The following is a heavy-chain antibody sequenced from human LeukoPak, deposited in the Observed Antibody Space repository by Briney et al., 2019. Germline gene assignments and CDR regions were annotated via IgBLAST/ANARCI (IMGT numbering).Heavy chain of an antibody. CDR1: GGSISSYY. Sequence: SETLSLTCTVSGGSISSYYWSWIRQPPGKGLEWIGYIYYSGSTNYNPSLKSRVTISVDTSKNQFSLKLSSVTAADTAVYYCARRSYYYGSGSLTGMDVWGQGTTVTVSS. D-gene: IGHD3-10*01. J-gene: IGHJ6*02. CDR3: ARRSYYYGSGSLTGMDV. CDR2: IYYSGST. V-gene: IGHV4-59*08.